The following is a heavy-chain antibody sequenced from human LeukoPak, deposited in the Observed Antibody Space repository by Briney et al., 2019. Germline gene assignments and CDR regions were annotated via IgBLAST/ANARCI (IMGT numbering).Heavy chain of an antibody. CDR2: ISYDGSNK. CDR3: AKVYLWSSGYDFSFGY. V-gene: IGHV3-30*04. D-gene: IGHD5-12*01. J-gene: IGHJ4*02. CDR1: GFTFSSYA. Sequence: PGGSLRLSCAASGFTFSSYAMHWVRQAPGKGLEWVAVISYDGSNKYYADSVKGRFTISRDNSKNTLYLQMNSLRAEDTAVYYCAKVYLWSSGYDFSFGYWGQGTLVTVSS.